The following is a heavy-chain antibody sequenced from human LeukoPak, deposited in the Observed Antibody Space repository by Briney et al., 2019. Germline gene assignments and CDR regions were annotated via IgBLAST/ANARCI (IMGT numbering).Heavy chain of an antibody. CDR1: GVSISSSSYY. J-gene: IGHJ5*02. D-gene: IGHD3-10*02. V-gene: IGHV4-39*07. CDR2: ISYSGST. CDR3: VCSGDRRWFDP. Sequence: SETLSLTCTVSGVSISSSSYYWGWIRQPPGKGLEWIGSISYSGSTYYNPSLKSRVTISVDTSKNQFSLKLSSVTAADTAVYYCVCSGDRRWFDPWGQGTLVTVSS.